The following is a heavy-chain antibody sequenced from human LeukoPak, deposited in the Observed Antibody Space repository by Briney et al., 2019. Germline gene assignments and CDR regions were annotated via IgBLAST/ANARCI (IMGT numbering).Heavy chain of an antibody. Sequence: GGSLRLSCAASGFTFSDYYMSWVRQAPGKGLEWVSAISGSGGSTYYADSVKGRFTISRDNSKNTLYLQMNSLRAEDTAVYYCANLGATRFDYWGQGTLVTVSS. J-gene: IGHJ4*02. D-gene: IGHD1-26*01. CDR2: ISGSGGST. V-gene: IGHV3-23*01. CDR1: GFTFSDYY. CDR3: ANLGATRFDY.